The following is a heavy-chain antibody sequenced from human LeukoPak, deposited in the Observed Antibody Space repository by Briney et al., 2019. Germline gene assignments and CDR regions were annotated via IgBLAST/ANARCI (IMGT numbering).Heavy chain of an antibody. CDR1: GGSFSGYY. V-gene: IGHV4-34*01. CDR3: ARRAYYYGSGSYGMDV. CDR2: INHSGST. J-gene: IGHJ6*04. Sequence: SETLSLTCAVYGGSFSGYYWSWIRQPPGKGLEWIGEINHSGSTNYNPSLKSRVTISVDTSKNQFSLKLSSVTAADTAVYYWARRAYYYGSGSYGMDVWGKGTTVTVSS. D-gene: IGHD3-10*01.